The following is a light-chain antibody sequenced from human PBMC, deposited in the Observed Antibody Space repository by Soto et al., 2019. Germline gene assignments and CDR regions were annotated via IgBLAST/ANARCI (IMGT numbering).Light chain of an antibody. CDR3: SSHTSSSRYV. Sequence: QSALTQPASVSGSPGQSITISCTGTSSDVGGNHVSWYQQHPGKAPRLIIYDVSNRPSGISNRFSGSKSDNTASLTISGLQADDEADYYCSSHTSSSRYVFGTGTMLTVL. J-gene: IGLJ1*01. V-gene: IGLV2-14*01. CDR2: DVS. CDR1: SSDVGGNH.